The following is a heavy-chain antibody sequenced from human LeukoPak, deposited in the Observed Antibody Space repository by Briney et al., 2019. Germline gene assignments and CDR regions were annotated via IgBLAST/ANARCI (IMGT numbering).Heavy chain of an antibody. V-gene: IGHV4-4*02. CDR3: ARRRFYYYYMDV. CDR1: GVSISSNLW. CDR2: IHHSGSI. Sequence: SGTLSLTCAVSGVSISSNLWWTWVRQPPGKGLEWIAEIHHSGSINYNPSLKSRVTISVDTSKSQFSLRLGSVTAADTAVYYCARRRFYYYYMDVWDKGATVTISS. J-gene: IGHJ6*03. D-gene: IGHD3-10*01.